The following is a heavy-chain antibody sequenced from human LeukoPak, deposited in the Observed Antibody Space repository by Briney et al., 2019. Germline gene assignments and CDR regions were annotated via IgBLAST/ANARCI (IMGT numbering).Heavy chain of an antibody. D-gene: IGHD3-3*01. Sequence: ASVKVSCKASGYTFTGYYMHWVRQAPGQGLEWMGWINPNSGGTNYAQKFQGRVTMTRDTSISTAYMELSRLRSDDTAVYYCGRERYYYDFGGGLGTHYYWEFWGKGPTVTVS. J-gene: IGHJ6*03. CDR1: GYTFTGYY. V-gene: IGHV1-2*02. CDR3: GRERYYYDFGGGLGTHYYWEF. CDR2: INPNSGGT.